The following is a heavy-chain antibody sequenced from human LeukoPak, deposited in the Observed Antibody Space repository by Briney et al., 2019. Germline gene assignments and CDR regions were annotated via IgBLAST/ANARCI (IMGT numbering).Heavy chain of an antibody. D-gene: IGHD6-19*01. Sequence: GGSLRLSCAASGFTFSSSALSWVRQAPGKGLEWVSAISGSGGRTYYADPVKGRFTISRDNSRNSLFLQMNSLKDEDTAVYYCAKDSSAVAGPEGSYDIWGQGTMVTVSS. CDR3: AKDSSAVAGPEGSYDI. CDR1: GFTFSSSA. V-gene: IGHV3-23*01. CDR2: ISGSGGRT. J-gene: IGHJ3*02.